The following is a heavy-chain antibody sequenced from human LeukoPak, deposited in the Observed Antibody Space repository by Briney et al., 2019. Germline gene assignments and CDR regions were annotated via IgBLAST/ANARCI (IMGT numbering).Heavy chain of an antibody. J-gene: IGHJ5*02. D-gene: IGHD3-22*01. CDR3: ARDHYDSSGYYYPTPFGP. V-gene: IGHV1-46*01. CDR2: INPSGCST. CDR1: GYTFTSYY. Sequence: ASVKVSCKASGYTFTSYYMHWVRQAPGQGLEWMGIINPSGCSTSYAQKFQGRVTMTRDMSTSTVYMELSSLRSEDTAVYYCARDHYDSSGYYYPTPFGPWGQGTLVTVSS.